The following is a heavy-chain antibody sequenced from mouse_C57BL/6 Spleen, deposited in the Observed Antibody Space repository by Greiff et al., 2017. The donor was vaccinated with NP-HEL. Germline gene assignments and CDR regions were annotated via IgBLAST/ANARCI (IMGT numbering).Heavy chain of an antibody. CDR1: GYTFTSYW. V-gene: IGHV1-64*01. J-gene: IGHJ2*01. CDR2: IHPNSGST. CDR3: AREGDYDYFDY. Sequence: QVQLKQPGAELVKPGASVKLSCKASGYTFTSYWMHWVKQRPGQGLEWIGMIHPNSGSTNYNEKFKSKATLTVDKSSSTAYMQLSSLTSEDSAVYYCAREGDYDYFDYWGQGTTLTVSS. D-gene: IGHD2-4*01.